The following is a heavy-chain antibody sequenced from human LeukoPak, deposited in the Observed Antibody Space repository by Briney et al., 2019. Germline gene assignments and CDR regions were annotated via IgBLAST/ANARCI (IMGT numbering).Heavy chain of an antibody. Sequence: ASVKVSCKASGYTFTSYGISWVRQAPGQGLEWMGWISAYNGNTNYAQKLQGRVTMTTDTSTSTAYMELRSLRSDDTAVCYCARGAPGYSSSWYYFDYWGQGTLVAVSS. D-gene: IGHD6-13*01. CDR1: GYTFTSYG. J-gene: IGHJ4*02. V-gene: IGHV1-18*01. CDR2: ISAYNGNT. CDR3: ARGAPGYSSSWYYFDY.